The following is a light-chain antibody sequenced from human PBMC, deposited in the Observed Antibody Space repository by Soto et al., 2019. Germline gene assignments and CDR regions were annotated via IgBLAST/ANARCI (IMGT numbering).Light chain of an antibody. J-gene: IGKJ4*01. V-gene: IGKV1-5*03. Sequence: DIQMTQSPSTLSASVGDRVTITCRASQSISSWLAWYQQKPGKAPKLLIYKASSLESGVPSRFSGSGSGTEFTLTISSLQHDDFATYYCQQYNSPPLTFGGGTKVEIK. CDR1: QSISSW. CDR2: KAS. CDR3: QQYNSPPLT.